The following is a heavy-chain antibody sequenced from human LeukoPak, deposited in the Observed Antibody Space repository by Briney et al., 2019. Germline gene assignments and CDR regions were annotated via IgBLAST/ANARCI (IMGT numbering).Heavy chain of an antibody. CDR3: ARGIADYDFWSGFDP. D-gene: IGHD3-3*01. J-gene: IGHJ5*02. CDR1: GFTFSSYS. CDR2: ISSSSSYI. Sequence: GGSLRLSCAASGFTFSSYSMNWVRQAPGKGLEWVSSISSSSSYIYYADSVKGRFTISRDNAKNSLYLQMNSLRAEDTAVYYCARGIADYDFWSGFDPWGQGTLVTVSS. V-gene: IGHV3-21*01.